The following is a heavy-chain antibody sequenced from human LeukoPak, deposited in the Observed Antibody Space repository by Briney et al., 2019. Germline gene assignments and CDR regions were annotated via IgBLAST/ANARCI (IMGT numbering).Heavy chain of an antibody. CDR3: ARLTGYSSESWFDP. CDR1: GDSISSTNW. V-gene: IGHV4-4*02. CDR2: IYHSGST. J-gene: IGHJ5*02. D-gene: IGHD3-9*01. Sequence: SGTLSLTCTVSGDSISSTNWWSWVRQPPGKGLEWIGEIYHSGSTNYNPSLKSRVTISVDKSKNQFSLKLRSVTAADTAVYYCARLTGYSSESWFDPWGQGTLVTVSS.